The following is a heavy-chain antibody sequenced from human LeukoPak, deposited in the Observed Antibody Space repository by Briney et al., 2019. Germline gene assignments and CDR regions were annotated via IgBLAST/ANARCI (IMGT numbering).Heavy chain of an antibody. V-gene: IGHV1-2*02. CDR3: ARARWQLVPYFDS. CDR2: INPNSGGT. Sequence: ASVKVSCKPSGYPFSGHYINWVRQAPGQGLEWMGWINPNSGGTNFAQKFQGRVAMTRDTSISTAYLELGSLRSDDTAVYFCARARWQLVPYFDSWGQGTLVTVSS. D-gene: IGHD6-6*01. CDR1: GYPFSGHY. J-gene: IGHJ4*02.